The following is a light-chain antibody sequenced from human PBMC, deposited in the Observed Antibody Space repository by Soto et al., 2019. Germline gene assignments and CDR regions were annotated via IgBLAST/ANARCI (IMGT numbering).Light chain of an antibody. CDR3: AAWDDSLNGVV. Sequence: QPVLTQPPSASGTPGRRVTISCSGASSNIGSNSVNWYQLLPGTAPKLLIYGNNQRPSGVPDRFSGSKSGTSASLAISGLQSDDEADYYCAAWDDSLNGVVFGGGTKLTVL. J-gene: IGLJ2*01. CDR1: SSNIGSNS. V-gene: IGLV1-44*01. CDR2: GNN.